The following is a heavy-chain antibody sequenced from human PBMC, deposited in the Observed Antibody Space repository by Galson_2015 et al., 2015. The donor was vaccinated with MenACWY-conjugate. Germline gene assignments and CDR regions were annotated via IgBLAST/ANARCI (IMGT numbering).Heavy chain of an antibody. Sequence: SLRLSCAASGFSVTSHFMGWVRQAPGKGLEWVALLYDDGTSRYADSVKGRFTISRDTLRNSLSLQMQGLRAEDTAMYFCAKIVRHPVGPYFDSWGQGTLVLVSS. J-gene: IGHJ4*02. V-gene: IGHV3-53*01. CDR3: AKIVRHPVGPYFDS. CDR1: GFSVTSHF. D-gene: IGHD2-21*01. CDR2: LYDDGTS.